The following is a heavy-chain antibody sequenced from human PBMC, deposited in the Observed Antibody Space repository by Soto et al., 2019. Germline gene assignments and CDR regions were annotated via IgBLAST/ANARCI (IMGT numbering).Heavy chain of an antibody. J-gene: IGHJ3*02. V-gene: IGHV4-4*02. CDR1: GGSTSSSNW. CDR3: ARDERVYDYVWGSYRGSDAFDI. CDR2: IYHSGST. Sequence: SETLSHTCAISGGSTSSSNWRRWVRQPPGKGQERIGEIYHSGSTNYNPYLKSRDTISVDKSKNQFTLKLSSITAADTAVYNNARDERVYDYVWGSYRGSDAFDIWGQGTMVT. D-gene: IGHD3-16*01.